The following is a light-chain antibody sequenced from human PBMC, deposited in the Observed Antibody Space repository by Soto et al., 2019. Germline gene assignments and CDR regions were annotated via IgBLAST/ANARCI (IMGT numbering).Light chain of an antibody. Sequence: ETVLTQSPGSLSLSLWDRATLSCRASQTVSNNYLAWYQQKPGQAPRLLIYGTSNRATGIPDRFSGSGSGTDFTLTISRLEPEDFAVYYCQQHGTSPITFGQGTRLEI. J-gene: IGKJ5*01. CDR2: GTS. V-gene: IGKV3-20*01. CDR1: QTVSNNY. CDR3: QQHGTSPIT.